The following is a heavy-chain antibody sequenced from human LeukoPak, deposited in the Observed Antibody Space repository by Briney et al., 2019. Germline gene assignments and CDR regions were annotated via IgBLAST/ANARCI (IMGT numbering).Heavy chain of an antibody. Sequence: SETLSLTRTVSGGSISSGSYYWSWIRQPAGKGLEWIGRIYTSGSTNYNPSLKSRVTISVDTSKNQFSLKLSSVTAADTAVYYCARVDLVEYYFDYWGQGTLVTVSS. J-gene: IGHJ4*02. CDR2: IYTSGST. D-gene: IGHD3-3*01. CDR3: ARVDLVEYYFDY. V-gene: IGHV4-61*02. CDR1: GGSISSGSYY.